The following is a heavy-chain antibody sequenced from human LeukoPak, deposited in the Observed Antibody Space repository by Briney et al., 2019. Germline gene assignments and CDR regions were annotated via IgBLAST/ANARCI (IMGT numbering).Heavy chain of an antibody. CDR2: ISSSGSTI. CDR3: ARWVTGTKLIPV. D-gene: IGHD1-20*01. CDR1: GSTFSSYE. Sequence: GGSLRLSCAASGSTFSSYEMNWVRQAPGKGLEWVSYISSSGSTIYYADSVKGRLTISRDNAKNSLYLQMNSPRAEDTAVYYCARWVTGTKLIPVWGQGTLVTVSS. J-gene: IGHJ4*02. V-gene: IGHV3-48*03.